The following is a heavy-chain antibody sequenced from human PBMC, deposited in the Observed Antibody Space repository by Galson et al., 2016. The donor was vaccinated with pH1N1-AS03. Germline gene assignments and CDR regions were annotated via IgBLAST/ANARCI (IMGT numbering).Heavy chain of an antibody. CDR2: INPNNGVT. Sequence: SVKVSCKASGYIFTGFYVHWVRQAPGQGLEWMGWINPNNGVTNYAQKFQAWVTMTGDTSISTAYMELYGLKSDDTAVYYLARDPRGPCSSATCATTYYFGMDVWGQGTTVIVSS. J-gene: IGHJ6*02. CDR3: ARDPRGPCSSATCATTYYFGMDV. CDR1: GYIFTGFY. D-gene: IGHD1-26*01. V-gene: IGHV1-2*04.